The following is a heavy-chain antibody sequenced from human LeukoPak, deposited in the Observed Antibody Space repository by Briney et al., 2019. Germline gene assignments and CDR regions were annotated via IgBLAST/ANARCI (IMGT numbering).Heavy chain of an antibody. CDR1: GFTFSSYA. J-gene: IGHJ5*02. CDR2: ISGSGGST. V-gene: IGHV3-23*01. Sequence: GGSLRLTCAASGFTFSSYAMSWVRQAPGKGLEWVSAISGSGGSTYYADSVKGRFTISRDNSKNTLYLQMNSLRAEDTAVYYCAKGSTVVTPGSWFDPWGQGTLVTVSS. D-gene: IGHD4-23*01. CDR3: AKGSTVVTPGSWFDP.